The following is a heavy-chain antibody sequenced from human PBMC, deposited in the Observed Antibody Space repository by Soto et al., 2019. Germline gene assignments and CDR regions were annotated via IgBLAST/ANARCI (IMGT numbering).Heavy chain of an antibody. CDR1: GGSISSGDYY. V-gene: IGHV4-30-4*01. CDR3: ARYDSSGPESDY. J-gene: IGHJ4*02. Sequence: PSETLSLTCTVSGGSISSGDYYWSWIRQPPGKGLEWIGYIYYSGSTYYNPSLKSRVTISVDTSKNQFSLKLSSVTAADTAVYYCARYDSSGPESDYWGQGTLVTVS. D-gene: IGHD3-22*01. CDR2: IYYSGST.